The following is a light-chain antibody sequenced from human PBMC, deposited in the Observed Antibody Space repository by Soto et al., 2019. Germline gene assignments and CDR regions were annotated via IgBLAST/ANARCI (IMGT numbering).Light chain of an antibody. Sequence: EIVMTQSPATLSVSPGERATLSCRASQSISSNLAWYQQKPGQAPRLLIYGASTRATGIPATFSGSGSGTEFTLTISSLQSEDFAVYYCQQYNNWPFTFGPGTKSGYQT. V-gene: IGKV3-15*01. CDR2: GAS. CDR3: QQYNNWPFT. J-gene: IGKJ3*01. CDR1: QSISSN.